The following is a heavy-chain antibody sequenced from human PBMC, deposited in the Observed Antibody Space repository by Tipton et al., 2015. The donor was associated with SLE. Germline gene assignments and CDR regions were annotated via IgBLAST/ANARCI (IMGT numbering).Heavy chain of an antibody. CDR3: ARDPGYCSGGSCNYNRFDP. D-gene: IGHD2-15*01. CDR2: ISAYNGNT. J-gene: IGHJ5*02. CDR1: DYTFTSYG. Sequence: QLVQSGAEVKKPGASVKVSCKASDYTFTSYGISWVRQAPGQGLEWMGWISAYNGNTNYAQKLQGRVTMTTDTSTTTAYMELRSLRSDDTAVYYCARDPGYCSGGSCNYNRFDPWGQGTLVTVSS. V-gene: IGHV1-18*01.